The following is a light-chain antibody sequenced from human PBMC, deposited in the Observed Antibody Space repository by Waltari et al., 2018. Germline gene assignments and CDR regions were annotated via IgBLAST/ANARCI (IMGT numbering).Light chain of an antibody. CDR1: QSVLYNSNDKHY. V-gene: IGKV4-1*01. J-gene: IGKJ1*01. CDR2: WAS. CDR3: QQYYSRRT. Sequence: DIVMTQSPEFLSVSLGERATINCKSSQSVLYNSNDKHYLAWYQQKPGKPPKLLIYWASTRQSGVPERVSGSGSGTDFTLTINSLQAEDVAVYYCQQYYSRRTFGRGTRVEIK.